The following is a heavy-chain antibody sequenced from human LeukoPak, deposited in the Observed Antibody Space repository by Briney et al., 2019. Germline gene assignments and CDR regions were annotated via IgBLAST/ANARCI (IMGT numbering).Heavy chain of an antibody. D-gene: IGHD1-26*01. Sequence: SETLSPTCAVYGGSFSGYYWSWIRQPPGKGLEWIGEINHSGSTNYNPSLKSRVTISVDTSKNQFSLKLSSVTAADTAVYYCARAGLRAVGATFDYWGQGTLVTVSS. CDR1: GGSFSGYY. V-gene: IGHV4-34*01. J-gene: IGHJ4*02. CDR3: ARAGLRAVGATFDY. CDR2: INHSGST.